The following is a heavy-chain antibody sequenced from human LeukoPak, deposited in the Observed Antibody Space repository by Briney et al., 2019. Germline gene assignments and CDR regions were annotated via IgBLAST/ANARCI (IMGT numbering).Heavy chain of an antibody. CDR2: IYYSGST. V-gene: IGHV4-59*01. Sequence: SETLSLTCTVSGGSISSYYWSWIRQPPGKGLEWIGYIYYSGSTNYNPSLKSRVTISADTSKNQFSLKLSSVTAADTAVYYCARDLQFHYYYYMDVWGKGTTVTVSS. CDR3: ARDLQFHYYYYMDV. CDR1: GGSISSYY. J-gene: IGHJ6*03.